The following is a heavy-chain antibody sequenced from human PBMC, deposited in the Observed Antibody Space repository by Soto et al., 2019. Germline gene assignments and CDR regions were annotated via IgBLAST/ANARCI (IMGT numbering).Heavy chain of an antibody. CDR1: Y. CDR2: IYYSGST. CDR3: ARDTVTTWYYYYGMDV. D-gene: IGHD4-17*01. Sequence: YWVWIRQPPGKGLEWIGSIYYSGSTYYNPSLKSRVTISVDTSKNQFSLKLSSVTAADTAVYYCARDTVTTWYYYYGMDVWGQGTTVTVSS. V-gene: IGHV4-39*02. J-gene: IGHJ6*02.